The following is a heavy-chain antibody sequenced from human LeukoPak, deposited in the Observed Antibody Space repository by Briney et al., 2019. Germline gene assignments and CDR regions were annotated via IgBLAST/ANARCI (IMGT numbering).Heavy chain of an antibody. D-gene: IGHD3-10*02. V-gene: IGHV3-48*03. CDR1: GLTFSSYE. Sequence: GGSLRLSCAASGLTFSSYEMNWVRQAPGKGLEGVSYISSSGSTIYYADSVKGRFTIPRDNAKNSLYLQMNSLRAEDTAVYYCAELGTTMIGGVWGKGTTVTISS. J-gene: IGHJ6*04. CDR3: AELGTTMIGGV. CDR2: ISSSGSTI.